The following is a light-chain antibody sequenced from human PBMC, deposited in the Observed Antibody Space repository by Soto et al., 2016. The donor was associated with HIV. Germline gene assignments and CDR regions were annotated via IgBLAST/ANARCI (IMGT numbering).Light chain of an antibody. CDR3: NSRDSGNHLGEL. CDR2: DDK. J-gene: IGLJ2*01. Sequence: SYVLTQPPSVSVAPGKAATITCGGNTIGDKSVHWYQQKPGQAPVLVLYDDKKRPSGIPDRFSGSRSGNTASLTITGAQAEDEADYYCNSRDSGNHLGELFGGGTRLTVL. V-gene: IGLV3-21*01. CDR1: TIGDKS.